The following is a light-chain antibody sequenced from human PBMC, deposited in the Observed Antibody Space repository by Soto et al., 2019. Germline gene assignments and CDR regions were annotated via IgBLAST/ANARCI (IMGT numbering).Light chain of an antibody. V-gene: IGLV1-40*01. Sequence: QSVLTQPPSVSGAPGQRVTISCTGSSSNIGAGYDVHWYQQLPGTAPKLLIYGNSNRPSGVPDRFSGSKSGTSASLAITGLQAEDEADYYWQSYGSRLSGSVFGGGTKLTVL. CDR1: SSNIGAGYD. CDR2: GNS. J-gene: IGLJ3*02. CDR3: QSYGSRLSGSV.